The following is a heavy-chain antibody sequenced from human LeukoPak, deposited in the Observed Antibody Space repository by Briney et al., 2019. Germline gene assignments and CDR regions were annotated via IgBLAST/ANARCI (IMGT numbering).Heavy chain of an antibody. CDR2: INQDGSEK. D-gene: IGHD2/OR15-2a*01. CDR3: AEGTTA. V-gene: IGHV3-7*01. CDR1: GFTFTNHW. Sequence: GGSLRLSCAASGFTFTNHWMSWVRQAPGKGLEWVANINQDGSEKFYVDSVKGRFTISRDNAKNSLYLQMNSLRAEDTAVYYCAEGTTAWGQGTLATVSS. J-gene: IGHJ5*02.